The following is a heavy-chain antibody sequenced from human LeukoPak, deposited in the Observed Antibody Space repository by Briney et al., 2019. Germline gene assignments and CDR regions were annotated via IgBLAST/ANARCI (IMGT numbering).Heavy chain of an antibody. CDR3: ARATARPYGSGSNRFDP. CDR2: ISAYNGNT. CDR1: GYTFTSYG. J-gene: IGHJ5*02. Sequence: GASVKVSCKASGYTFTSYGISWVRPAPGQGLERMGWISAYNGNTNYAQKLQGRVTMTTDASTSTAYMELRSLRSDDTAVYYCARATARPYGSGSNRFDPWGQGTLVTVSS. D-gene: IGHD3-10*01. V-gene: IGHV1-18*04.